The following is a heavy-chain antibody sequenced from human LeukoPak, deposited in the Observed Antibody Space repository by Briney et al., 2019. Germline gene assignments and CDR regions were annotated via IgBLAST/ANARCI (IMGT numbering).Heavy chain of an antibody. CDR3: AKPYGGNSQGVFDI. Sequence: GGSLRLSCAASGFTFSIFAMSWVRQAPGKGLEWVSAISGSGVRTYYADSVKGRFTISRDNSKNTLYLLMNSLRAKDTAVYYCAKPYGGNSQGVFDIWGQGTMVTVSS. J-gene: IGHJ3*02. V-gene: IGHV3-23*01. CDR1: GFTFSIFA. D-gene: IGHD4-23*01. CDR2: ISGSGVRT.